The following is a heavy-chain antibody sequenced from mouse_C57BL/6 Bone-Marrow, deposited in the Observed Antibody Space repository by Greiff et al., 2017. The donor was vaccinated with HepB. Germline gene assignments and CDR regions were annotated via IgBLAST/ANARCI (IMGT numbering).Heavy chain of an antibody. CDR1: GFTFSDYY. CDR2: INYDGSST. V-gene: IGHV5-16*01. J-gene: IGHJ1*03. D-gene: IGHD1-1*01. CDR3: ARDSSYWYFDV. Sequence: EVKLVESEGGLVQPGSSMKLSCTASGFTFSDYYMAWVRQVPEKGLEWVANINYDGSSTYYLDSLKSRFIISKENAKNILYLQMSSLKSEDTATYYCARDSSYWYFDVWGRGTTVTVTA.